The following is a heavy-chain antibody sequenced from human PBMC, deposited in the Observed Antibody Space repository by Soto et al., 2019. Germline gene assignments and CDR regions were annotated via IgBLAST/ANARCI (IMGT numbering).Heavy chain of an antibody. D-gene: IGHD3-10*01. V-gene: IGHV4-31*03. CDR2: IYYSGST. CDR3: ARATTDDYYGSGRGAFDY. J-gene: IGHJ4*02. CDR1: GGSISSGGYY. Sequence: SSEILSLTCTVSGGSISSGGYYWSWIRQHPGKGLEWIGYIYYSGSTYYNPSLKSRVTISVDTSKNQFSLKLSSVTAADTAVYYCARATTDDYYGSGRGAFDYWGQGTLVTVS.